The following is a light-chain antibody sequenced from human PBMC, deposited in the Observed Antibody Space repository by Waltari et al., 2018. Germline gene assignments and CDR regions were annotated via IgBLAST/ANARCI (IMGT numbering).Light chain of an antibody. CDR2: YNN. V-gene: IGLV1-51*01. J-gene: IGLJ2*01. Sequence: QSVLTQPPSVSAAPAQKVTIPCSGCSSNIGNNYVSWYRQLPGTAPKLLIYYNNKLPSGIPYRFSGPKSGTSATLGITGLQTGDEADYYCVTWDSSLSGGVFGGGTKLTVL. CDR3: VTWDSSLSGGV. CDR1: SSNIGNNY.